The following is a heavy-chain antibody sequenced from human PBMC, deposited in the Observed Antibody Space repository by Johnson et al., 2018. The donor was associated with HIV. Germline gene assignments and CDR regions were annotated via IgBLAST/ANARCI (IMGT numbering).Heavy chain of an antibody. CDR1: GFTFSSYA. Sequence: QVQLVESGGGLVQPGGSLRLSCAASGFTFSSYAMHWVRQAPGKGLEWVAVISYDGSSKYYADSVKGRFTISRDNSKTTLYLQMNSLRAEDTAAYYCAKAEDILTGYCKGFDAFDVWGQGTMVSVS. J-gene: IGHJ3*01. CDR2: ISYDGSSK. V-gene: IGHV3-30*14. D-gene: IGHD3-9*01. CDR3: AKAEDILTGYCKGFDAFDV.